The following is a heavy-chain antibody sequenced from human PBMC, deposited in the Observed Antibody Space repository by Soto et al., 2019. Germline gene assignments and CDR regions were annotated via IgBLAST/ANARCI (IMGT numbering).Heavy chain of an antibody. CDR1: GFTFSSYA. V-gene: IGHV3-23*01. J-gene: IGHJ6*02. Sequence: PGGSLRLSCAASGFTFSSYAMSWVRQAPGKGLEWVSAISGSGGSTYYADSVKGRFTISRDNSKNTLYLQMNSLRAEDTAVYYCAKDLRGNYYYYYGMDVWGQGTTVTVSS. CDR3: AKDLRGNYYYYYGMDV. CDR2: ISGSGGST. D-gene: IGHD2-15*01.